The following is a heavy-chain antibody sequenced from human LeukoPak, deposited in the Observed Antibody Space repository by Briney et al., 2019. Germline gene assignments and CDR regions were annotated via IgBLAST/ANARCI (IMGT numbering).Heavy chain of an antibody. V-gene: IGHV2-70*04. J-gene: IGHJ4*02. D-gene: IGHD6-13*01. Sequence: KESGPALVKPTQTLTLTCTFSGFSLSTSGMCVLCLRQPTGKALECLTRIVWYEYNFYHTSLKTRLTISKDTSKNQVVLTMTNMDPVDTATYFCARETSDYSSSWYGYYFDYWGQGTLVTVSS. CDR1: GFSLSTSGMC. CDR2: IVWYEYN. CDR3: ARETSDYSSSWYGYYFDY.